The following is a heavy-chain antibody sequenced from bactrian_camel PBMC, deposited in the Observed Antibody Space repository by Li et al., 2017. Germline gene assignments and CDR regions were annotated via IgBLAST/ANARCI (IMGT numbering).Heavy chain of an antibody. D-gene: IGHD4*01. CDR1: GYTYNNCC. CDR3: TSPIEEFYYSTIMVFGY. J-gene: IGHJ6*01. CDR2: ISIEGDKT. Sequence: VQLVESGGGSVQAGGSLRLSCAVSGYTYNNCCMGWFRQAPGKGLEWVSGISIEGDKTYYPDSVKGRSTVSRDNAKNTLYLQLDSLKTEDTAMYYCTSPIEEFYYSTIMVFGYWGQGTQVTVS. V-gene: IGHV3S1*01.